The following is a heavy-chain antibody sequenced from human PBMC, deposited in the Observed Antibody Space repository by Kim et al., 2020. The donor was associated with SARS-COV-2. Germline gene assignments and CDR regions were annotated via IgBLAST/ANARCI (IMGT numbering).Heavy chain of an antibody. Sequence: SETLSLTCTVSGGSISSSSYYWGWIRQPPGKGLEWIGSIYYSGSTYYNPSLKSRVTISVDTSKNQFSLKLSSVTAADTAVYYCARHLVRGSPDYWGQGTLVTVSS. V-gene: IGHV4-39*01. CDR2: IYYSGST. CDR3: ARHLVRGSPDY. D-gene: IGHD2-8*01. J-gene: IGHJ4*02. CDR1: GGSISSSSYY.